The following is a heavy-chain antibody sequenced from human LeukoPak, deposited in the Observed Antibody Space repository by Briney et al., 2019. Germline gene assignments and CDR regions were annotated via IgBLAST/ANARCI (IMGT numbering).Heavy chain of an antibody. D-gene: IGHD2-21*02. CDR1: GFTFSDYY. J-gene: IGHJ3*02. Sequence: GGSLRLSCAASGFTFSDYYMSWIRQAPGKGLEWVSYISSSSSYTNYADSVKGRFTISRDNAKNSLYLQMNSLRAEDTAVYYCARDFGAYCGADCYSYSFDIWGQGTVVTVSS. CDR3: ARDFGAYCGADCYSYSFDI. V-gene: IGHV3-11*05. CDR2: ISSSSSYT.